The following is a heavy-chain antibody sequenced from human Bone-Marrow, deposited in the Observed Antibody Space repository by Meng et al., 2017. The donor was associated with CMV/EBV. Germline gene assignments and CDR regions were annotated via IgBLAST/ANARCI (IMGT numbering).Heavy chain of an antibody. V-gene: IGHV3-30-3*01. Sequence: GESLKISCAASGFTFSSYAMHWVRQAPGKGLEWVAVISYDGSNKYYADSVKGRFTISRDNSKNTLYLQMNSLRAEDTAVYYCARDRGMTTVTATYYYGMDVWGQGTTVTVSS. CDR2: ISYDGSNK. D-gene: IGHD4-11*01. CDR1: GFTFSSYA. J-gene: IGHJ6*02. CDR3: ARDRGMTTVTATYYYGMDV.